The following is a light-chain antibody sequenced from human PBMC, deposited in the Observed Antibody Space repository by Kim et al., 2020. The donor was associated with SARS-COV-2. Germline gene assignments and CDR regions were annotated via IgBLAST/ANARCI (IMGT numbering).Light chain of an antibody. Sequence: GQTITISSTGTSSDVGSYNLVSWYQQNPGKAPKLMIYEVSKRPSGVSNRFSGSKSGNTASLTISGLQAEDEADYYCCAYAGSSTYVFGTGTKSPS. CDR1: SSDVGSYNL. V-gene: IGLV2-23*02. J-gene: IGLJ1*01. CDR3: CAYAGSSTYV. CDR2: EVS.